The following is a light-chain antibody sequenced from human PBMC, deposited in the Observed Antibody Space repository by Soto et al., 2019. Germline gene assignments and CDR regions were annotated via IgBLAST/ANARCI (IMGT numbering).Light chain of an antibody. J-gene: IGKJ1*01. V-gene: IGKV3-20*01. CDR2: GAS. CDR1: QSFSSSY. Sequence: EVVLTQSPGTLSLSPGERATLSCRASQSFSSSYLAWYQQKPGQAPRLLMYGASNRATGIPDRFSGSGSGTDFTLTISRLEPEDFAVYYCQQYGSSSWTFGQGTKVDIK. CDR3: QQYGSSSWT.